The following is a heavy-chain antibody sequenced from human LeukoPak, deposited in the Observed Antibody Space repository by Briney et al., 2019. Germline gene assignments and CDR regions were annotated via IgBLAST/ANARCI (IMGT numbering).Heavy chain of an antibody. J-gene: IGHJ4*02. CDR2: IYHSGST. V-gene: IGHV4-38-2*02. CDR3: ARETYSSSSHFFDY. Sequence: SDTLSLTCTVSGYSISSGYYWGWIRPPPGKGLEWIGSIYHSGSTYYNPSLKSRVTISVDTSNNQFSLKLSSVTAADTAVYYCARETYSSSSHFFDYWGRGTLVSVSS. CDR1: GYSISSGYY. D-gene: IGHD6-6*01.